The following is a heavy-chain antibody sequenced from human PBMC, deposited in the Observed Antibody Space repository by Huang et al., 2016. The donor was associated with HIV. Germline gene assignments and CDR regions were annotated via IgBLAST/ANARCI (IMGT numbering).Heavy chain of an antibody. CDR2: INPNSGGT. CDR3: VRWGSSSFAIDY. Sequence: QVQLVQSGAEVKKPGASVKVSCKASGYTFTGYEMHWVRQAPGKGLEGMGGINPNSGGTNYAQKFQGRVTMTRDTSISTAYMELSRLRSDDTAVYYCVRWGSSSFAIDYWGQGTLVTVPS. V-gene: IGHV1-2*02. J-gene: IGHJ4*02. D-gene: IGHD6-6*01. CDR1: GYTFTGYE.